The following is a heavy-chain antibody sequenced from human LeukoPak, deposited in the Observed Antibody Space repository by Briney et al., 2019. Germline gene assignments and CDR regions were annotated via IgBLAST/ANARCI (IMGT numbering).Heavy chain of an antibody. V-gene: IGHV3-23*01. CDR1: GFTFSSYG. J-gene: IGHJ4*02. Sequence: GGSLRLSCAASGFTFSSYGMSWVRQAPGKGLEWVSAISGSGGSTYYADSVKGRFTISRDNSKNTLSLQMNSLRAEDTAIYYCTRSGYRHPYHFDSWGQGTLVTVSS. CDR2: ISGSGGST. D-gene: IGHD3-22*01. CDR3: TRSGYRHPYHFDS.